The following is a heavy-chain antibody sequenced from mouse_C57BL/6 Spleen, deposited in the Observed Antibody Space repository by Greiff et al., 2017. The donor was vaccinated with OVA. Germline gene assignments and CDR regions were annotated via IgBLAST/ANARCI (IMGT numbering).Heavy chain of an antibody. CDR1: GYTFTSYT. Sequence: VQLQQSGAELARPGASVKMSCKASGYTFTSYTMHWVKQRPGQGLEWIGYINPRSGYTKYNQKFKDKATLTADKSSSTAYMQLSSLTSEDSAVYYCARSLGYDGDWFAYWGQGTLVTVSA. J-gene: IGHJ3*01. CDR3: ARSLGYDGDWFAY. D-gene: IGHD2-2*01. CDR2: INPRSGYT. V-gene: IGHV1-4*01.